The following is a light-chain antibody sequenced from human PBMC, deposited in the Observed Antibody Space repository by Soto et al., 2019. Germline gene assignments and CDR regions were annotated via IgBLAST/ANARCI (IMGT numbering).Light chain of an antibody. CDR1: QSVSSSY. CDR3: QEYNYWHPIT. CDR2: GTS. V-gene: IGKV3-20*01. Sequence: ETVLTQSPGTLSLSPGERATLSCKASQSVSSSYLAWYQQKPGQAPRLLIYGTSYRATGIPDRFSGSGSGTDFTLTISRLEPEDFAVYYCQEYNYWHPITFGGGTKVEIK. J-gene: IGKJ4*01.